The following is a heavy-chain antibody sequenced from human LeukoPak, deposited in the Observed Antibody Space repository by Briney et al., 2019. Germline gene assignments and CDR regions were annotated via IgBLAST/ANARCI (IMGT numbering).Heavy chain of an antibody. CDR1: GYTFTSYY. CDR2: INPSGGST. Sequence: ASVKVSCKASGYTFTSYYMHWVRQAPGQGLEWMGIINPSGGSTSYAQKFQGRVTMTRDTSTSTVYMELSSLRSEDTAVYYCARGVGFTVVTPLYYFDYWGQGTLVTVSS. CDR3: ARGVGFTVVTPLYYFDY. D-gene: IGHD4-23*01. J-gene: IGHJ4*02. V-gene: IGHV1-46*01.